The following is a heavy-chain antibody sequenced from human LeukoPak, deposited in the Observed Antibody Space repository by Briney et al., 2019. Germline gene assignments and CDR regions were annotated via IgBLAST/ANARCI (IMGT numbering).Heavy chain of an antibody. J-gene: IGHJ4*02. V-gene: IGHV3-11*01. CDR1: GFTFSDYY. D-gene: IGHD2-8*01. CDR2: FSQSGSTR. CDR3: AKDGIALLVYVNLDY. Sequence: GGSPRLSCTASGFTFSDYYMSWIRQAPGKGQEWVSYFSQSGSTRYYADSVKRGFTISRDNGKNSLYLQMNSLRAEDTGMYYCAKDGIALLVYVNLDYWGQGTMATVSS.